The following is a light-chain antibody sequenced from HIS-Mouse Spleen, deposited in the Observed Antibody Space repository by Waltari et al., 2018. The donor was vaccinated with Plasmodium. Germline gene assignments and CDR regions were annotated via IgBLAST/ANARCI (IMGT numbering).Light chain of an antibody. J-gene: IGKJ3*01. CDR1: QSVSSN. Sequence: EIVMTQSPATLSVSPGERATLSCSASQSVSSNFDWYQQKPGQAPRPLIYGASTRATGIPARFSGSGSGTEFTLTISSLQSEDFAVYYCQQYNNWSFTFGPGTKVDIK. V-gene: IGKV3-15*01. CDR3: QQYNNWSFT. CDR2: GAS.